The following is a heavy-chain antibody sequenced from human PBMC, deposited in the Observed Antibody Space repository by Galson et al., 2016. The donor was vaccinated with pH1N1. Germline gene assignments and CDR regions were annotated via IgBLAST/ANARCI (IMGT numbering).Heavy chain of an antibody. CDR3: ARAGYGDYVGYFDY. CDR2: ISGYNGNT. CDR1: GYTFISYD. J-gene: IGHJ4*02. Sequence: SVKVSCKASGYTFISYDISWVRQAPGQGLERMGRISGYNGNTNYAQKLQGRVTMTTDTSTSTAYMELRSLKSDDTAVYYCARAGYGDYVGYFDYWGQGTLVTVSS. D-gene: IGHD4-17*01. V-gene: IGHV1-18*01.